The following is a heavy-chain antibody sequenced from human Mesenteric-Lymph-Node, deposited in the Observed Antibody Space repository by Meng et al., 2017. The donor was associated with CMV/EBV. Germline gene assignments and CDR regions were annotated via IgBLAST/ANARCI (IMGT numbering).Heavy chain of an antibody. CDR1: GFTFSRCG. D-gene: IGHD1-20*01. CDR3: AKDLMYNWNDGKINS. CDR2: IWNDGSNK. Sequence: GESLKISCTASGFTFSRCGLHWVRQAPGKGLEWVAIIWNDGSNKNYADSVKGRFTISGDNSKNTLYLQMNTLRVEDTAIYYCAKDLMYNWNDGKINSWGPGTLVTVSS. J-gene: IGHJ4*02. V-gene: IGHV3-33*06.